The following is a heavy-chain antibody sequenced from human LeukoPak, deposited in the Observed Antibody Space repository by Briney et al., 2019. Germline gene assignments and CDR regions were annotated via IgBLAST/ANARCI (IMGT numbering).Heavy chain of an antibody. V-gene: IGHV3-33*06. CDR3: AKPISAASGTDFDY. Sequence: GGSLRLSCVASGFTFSSTGMHWVRQAPGKGLEWVAVIWYDGSNKYYADSVKGRFTIPRDNSKNTLYLQMNSLRAEDTAVYYCAKPISAASGTDFDYWGQGTLVTVSS. CDR2: IWYDGSNK. D-gene: IGHD6-13*01. CDR1: GFTFSSTG. J-gene: IGHJ4*02.